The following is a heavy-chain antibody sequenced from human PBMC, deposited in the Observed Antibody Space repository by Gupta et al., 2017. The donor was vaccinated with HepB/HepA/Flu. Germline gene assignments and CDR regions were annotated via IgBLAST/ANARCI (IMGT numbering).Heavy chain of an antibody. V-gene: IGHV3-66*01. CDR3: ARELWSTYPGQGYYYGMDV. Sequence: EVQLVSSGGDLVQPGGSMRLSCAASGFTVSRNNMSCVRQASGNGLQWVSVISTGGTTYFADSVKGRFIISRDNSKNTLYLQMNSLKAEETAVYYCARELWSTYPGQGYYYGMDVWCQGTTVTVSS. CDR1: GFTVSRNN. D-gene: IGHD3-3*01. J-gene: IGHJ6*02. CDR2: ISTGGTT.